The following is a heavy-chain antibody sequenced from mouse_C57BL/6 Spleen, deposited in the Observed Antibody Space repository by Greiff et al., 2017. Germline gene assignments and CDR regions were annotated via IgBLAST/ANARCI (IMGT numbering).Heavy chain of an antibody. J-gene: IGHJ3*01. CDR1: GYTFTDYE. D-gene: IGHD3-2*02. V-gene: IGHV1-15*01. CDR3: TRALDSSGFPAWFAY. CDR2: IDPETGGT. Sequence: QVQLQQSGAELVRPGASVTLSCKASGYTFTDYEMHWVKQTPVHGLEWIGAIDPETGGTAYNQKFKGKAILTADKSSSTAYMELRSLTSADSAVYYCTRALDSSGFPAWFAYWGQGTLVTVSA.